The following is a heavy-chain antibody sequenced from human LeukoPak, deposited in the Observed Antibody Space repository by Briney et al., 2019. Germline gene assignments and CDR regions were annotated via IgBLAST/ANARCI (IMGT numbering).Heavy chain of an antibody. Sequence: SETLSLTCTVSGGSISSSSYYWGWIRQPPGKGLEWIGSIHCSGSTYYNPSLKSRVTISVDTSKNQFSLKLSSVTAADTAVYYCARDIDYWGQGTLVTVSS. J-gene: IGHJ4*02. CDR1: GGSISSSSYY. CDR3: ARDIDY. V-gene: IGHV4-39*07. CDR2: IHCSGST.